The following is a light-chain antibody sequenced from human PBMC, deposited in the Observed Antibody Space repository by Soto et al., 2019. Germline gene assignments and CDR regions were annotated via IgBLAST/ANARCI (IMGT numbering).Light chain of an antibody. Sequence: QPVLTQPASVSGSPGQSITISCTGTSSDVGGYNYVSWYQQHPGKAPKLMIFDVSNRPSGVSNRFSGSKSGDTASLTISGLQAGDEADYYCSSYTGSSTLVVFGGGTKLTVL. V-gene: IGLV2-14*01. CDR2: DVS. CDR1: SSDVGGYNY. J-gene: IGLJ2*01. CDR3: SSYTGSSTLVV.